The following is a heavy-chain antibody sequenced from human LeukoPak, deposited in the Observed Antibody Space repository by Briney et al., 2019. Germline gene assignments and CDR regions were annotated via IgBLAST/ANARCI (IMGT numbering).Heavy chain of an antibody. CDR3: ARSGYSYGSFDY. V-gene: IGHV4-59*01. CDR2: IYYSGST. D-gene: IGHD5-18*01. Sequence: SETLSLTCTLSGGSISSYYWSWIRQPPGKGLEWIGYIYYSGSTNYNPSLKSRVTISVDTSKNQFSLKLSSVTAADTAVYYCARSGYSYGSFDYWGQGTLVTVSS. CDR1: GGSISSYY. J-gene: IGHJ4*02.